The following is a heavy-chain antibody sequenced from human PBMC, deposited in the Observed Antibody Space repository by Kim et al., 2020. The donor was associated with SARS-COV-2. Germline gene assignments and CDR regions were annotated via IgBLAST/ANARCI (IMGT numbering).Heavy chain of an antibody. J-gene: IGHJ3*02. Sequence: GGSLRLSCTTYGFTFTGYAMSWVRQAPGKGLEWVSSVDGSDGKIYYADSVKGRFSISRDDAKNTLYLQMNSLRAEDTAAYYCPNGVRGGIW. V-gene: IGHV3-23*01. CDR2: VDGSDGKI. CDR3: PNGVRGGI. D-gene: IGHD3-10*01. CDR1: GFTFTGYA.